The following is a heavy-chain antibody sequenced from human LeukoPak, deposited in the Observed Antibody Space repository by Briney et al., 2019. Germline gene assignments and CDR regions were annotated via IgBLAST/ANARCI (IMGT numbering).Heavy chain of an antibody. J-gene: IGHJ6*02. CDR3: ARGGGSDV. Sequence: LGGSLRLSCAASGFTFSSYWMNWARQAPGKGLEWVASINHNGNVNYYVDSVKGRFTISRDNAKNSLYLQMSNLRAEDTAVYFCARGGGSDVWGQGATVTVSS. D-gene: IGHD2-15*01. CDR1: GFTFSSYW. V-gene: IGHV3-7*03. CDR2: INHNGNVN.